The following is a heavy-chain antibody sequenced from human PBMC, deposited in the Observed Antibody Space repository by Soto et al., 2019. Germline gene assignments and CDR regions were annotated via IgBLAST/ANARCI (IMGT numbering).Heavy chain of an antibody. CDR1: GGSISSYY. V-gene: IGHV4-59*01. CDR2: IYYSGST. CDR3: ARVAAVAGLGDDAFDI. J-gene: IGHJ3*02. D-gene: IGHD6-19*01. Sequence: PSETLSLTCTVSGGSISSYYWSWIRQPPGKGLEWIGYIYYSGSTNYNPSLKSRVTISVDTSKNQFSLKLSSVTAADTAVYYCARVAAVAGLGDDAFDIWGQGTMVTVSS.